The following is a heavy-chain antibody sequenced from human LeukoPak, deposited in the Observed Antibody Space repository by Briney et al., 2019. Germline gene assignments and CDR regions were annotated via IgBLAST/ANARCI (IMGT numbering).Heavy chain of an antibody. CDR3: AKKAQYNGNYPLDY. D-gene: IGHD1-26*01. V-gene: IGHV3-23*01. CDR2: TSDRGDYT. J-gene: IGHJ4*02. CDR1: GFTFSNFW. Sequence: GGSLRLSCAASGFTFSNFWMGWVRQAPGKGLEWVSGTSDRGDYTYYADSVKGRFTISRDNSKNTLYLQMNSLRAEDTALYFCAKKAQYNGNYPLDYWGQGTLVTVSS.